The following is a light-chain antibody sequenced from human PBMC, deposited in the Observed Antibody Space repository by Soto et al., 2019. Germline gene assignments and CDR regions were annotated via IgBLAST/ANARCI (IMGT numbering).Light chain of an antibody. CDR1: QSVSSN. CDR3: QQYNNWPIT. J-gene: IGKJ5*01. V-gene: IGKV3-15*01. Sequence: EILMTQSPSTLPVSPGERATLSCRASQSVSSNLAWYQPKPGQAPRLLIYGASTRATGIPARFSGSGSGTEFTLTISSLQSEDFELYYCQQYNNWPITFGQGTRLEIK. CDR2: GAS.